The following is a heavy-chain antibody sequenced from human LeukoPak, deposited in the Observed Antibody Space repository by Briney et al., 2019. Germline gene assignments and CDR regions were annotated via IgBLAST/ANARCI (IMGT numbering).Heavy chain of an antibody. CDR2: IIPILGIA. CDR1: GGTFSSYA. J-gene: IGHJ4*02. D-gene: IGHD3-22*01. Sequence: ASVKVSCKASGGTFSSYAISWVRPAPGQGLEWMGRIIPILGIANYAQKFQGRVTITADKSTSTAYMELSSLRSEDTAVYYCASPPPYYYDSSGAFDYWGQGTLVTVSS. V-gene: IGHV1-69*04. CDR3: ASPPPYYYDSSGAFDY.